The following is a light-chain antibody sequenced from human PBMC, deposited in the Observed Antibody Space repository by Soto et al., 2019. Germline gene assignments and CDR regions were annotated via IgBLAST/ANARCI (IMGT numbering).Light chain of an antibody. Sequence: DIQMTQSPSSLSASVGDRVTITCRASQNIINYLNWYQQKPGKAPQLLIYVASRLESGVPSRFSGSGSGTDFTLTISSLQPEDFATYYCQQSYNAPITFGQGTRLEL. CDR3: QQSYNAPIT. CDR1: QNIINY. V-gene: IGKV1-39*01. J-gene: IGKJ5*01. CDR2: VAS.